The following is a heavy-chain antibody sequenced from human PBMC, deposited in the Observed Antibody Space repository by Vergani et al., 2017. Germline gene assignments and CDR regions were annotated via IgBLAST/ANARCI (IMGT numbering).Heavy chain of an antibody. J-gene: IGHJ4*02. V-gene: IGHV3-23*04. CDR1: GFTVSSSY. D-gene: IGHD6-19*01. Sequence: EVQLVESGGGLVQPGGSLRLSCAASGFTVSSSYMSWVRQAPGKGLEWVSAITGSGGSTYYADSVKGRFTISRDNSKNTLYLQMNSLRAEDTAVYYCAKAYSSDWYYFDYWGQGTLVTVSS. CDR3: AKAYSSDWYYFDY. CDR2: ITGSGGST.